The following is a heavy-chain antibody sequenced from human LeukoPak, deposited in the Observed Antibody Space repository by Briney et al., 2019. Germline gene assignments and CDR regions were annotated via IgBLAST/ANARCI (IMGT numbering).Heavy chain of an antibody. Sequence: GGSLRLSCAASGFTFSSYSMNWVRQAPGKGLEWVSYISSSSSTIYYADSVKGRFTISRDNAKNSLYLQMNSLRAEDTAVYYYARDPVPAEAWFDPWGQGTLVTVSS. CDR3: ARDPVPAEAWFDP. V-gene: IGHV3-48*01. CDR2: ISSSSSTI. CDR1: GFTFSSYS. J-gene: IGHJ5*02.